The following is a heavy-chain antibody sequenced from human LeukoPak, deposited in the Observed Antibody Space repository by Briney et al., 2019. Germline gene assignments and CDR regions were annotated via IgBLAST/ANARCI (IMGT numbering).Heavy chain of an antibody. J-gene: IGHJ4*02. D-gene: IGHD5/OR15-5a*01. CDR1: GFTFSNYA. Sequence: GGSLRLSCAASGFTFSNYAMNWVRQAPGKGLEWVSFIYSGGGTKYADSVRGRFTISRDNSRNTLYLQMNSLRSEDMAVYYCAKDRRPDGLYDLDYWGQGTLVTVSS. V-gene: IGHV3-23*01. CDR2: FIYSGGGT. CDR3: AKDRRPDGLYDLDY.